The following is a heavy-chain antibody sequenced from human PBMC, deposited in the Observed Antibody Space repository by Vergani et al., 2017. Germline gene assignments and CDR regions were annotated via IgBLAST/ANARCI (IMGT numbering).Heavy chain of an antibody. Sequence: QVQLQESGPRLVKPSETLSPTCTVSGGPISSDSYYWGWIRQPPGKGLEWIGTIYSGGSTYFNPSLKSRASISVDTSKNQFSLKLNSVAAADTALYYCAGLGWGASPGEDFWGQGTLVTVSS. V-gene: IGHV4-39*01. D-gene: IGHD6-19*01. CDR2: IYSGGST. CDR3: AGLGWGASPGEDF. CDR1: GGPISSDSYY. J-gene: IGHJ4*02.